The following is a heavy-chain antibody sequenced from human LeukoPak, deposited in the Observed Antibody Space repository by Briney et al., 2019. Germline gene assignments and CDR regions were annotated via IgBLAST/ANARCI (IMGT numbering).Heavy chain of an antibody. CDR3: AVMVRGVTYFDY. D-gene: IGHD3-10*01. Sequence: SETLSLTCTVSGGSISSYYWSWLRQPPGKGLEWSGYIYYSGSTNYNPSLKSRVTISVDTSKNQFSLKLSSVTAADTAVYYCAVMVRGVTYFDYWGQGTLVTVSS. V-gene: IGHV4-59*01. CDR2: IYYSGST. CDR1: GGSISSYY. J-gene: IGHJ4*02.